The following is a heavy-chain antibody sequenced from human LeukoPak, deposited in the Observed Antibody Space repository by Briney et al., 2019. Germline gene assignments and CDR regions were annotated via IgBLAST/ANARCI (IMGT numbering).Heavy chain of an antibody. J-gene: IGHJ4*02. CDR3: GRVIAGAIDY. V-gene: IGHV3-7*01. Sequence: GGSLRLSCAASGFTFSGHSMTRVRQAPGKGLEWVANINLDGSERFYVDFVKGRFTISRDNADNSMYLQMSSLRAEDTAVYYCGRVIAGAIDYWGQGTLVTVSS. CDR2: INLDGSER. CDR1: GFTFSGHS. D-gene: IGHD6-13*01.